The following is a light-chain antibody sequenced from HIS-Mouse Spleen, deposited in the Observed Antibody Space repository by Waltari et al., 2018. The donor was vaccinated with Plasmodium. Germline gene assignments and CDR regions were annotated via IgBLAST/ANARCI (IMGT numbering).Light chain of an antibody. Sequence: SYELTQPPSVSVSHGQTARITCSGDAFPKKYSYWYQQTSGTAPVLVIYEDSKRPSGIPERFSGSSSGTMATLTISGAQVEDEADYYCYSTDSSGNHRVFGGGTKLTVL. CDR1: AFPKKY. CDR3: YSTDSSGNHRV. J-gene: IGLJ3*02. CDR2: EDS. V-gene: IGLV3-10*01.